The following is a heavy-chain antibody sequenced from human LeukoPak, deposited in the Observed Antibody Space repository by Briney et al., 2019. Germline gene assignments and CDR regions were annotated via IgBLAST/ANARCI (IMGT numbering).Heavy chain of an antibody. V-gene: IGHV3-30*18. J-gene: IGHJ4*02. D-gene: IGHD3-10*01. CDR2: ISYDGSNK. CDR1: GFTFSSYG. Sequence: PGGSLRLSCAASGFTFSSYGMHWVRQAPGKGLEWVAVISYDGSNKYYADSVKGRFTISRDNSKNTLYLQMNSLRAEDTAVYYCAKDTYYYGSGSITDWGQGTLVTVSS. CDR3: AKDTYYYGSGSITD.